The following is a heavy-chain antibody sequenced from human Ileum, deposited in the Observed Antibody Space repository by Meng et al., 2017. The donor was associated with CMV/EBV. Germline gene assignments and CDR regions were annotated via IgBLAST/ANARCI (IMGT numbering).Heavy chain of an antibody. D-gene: IGHD4-17*01. CDR1: GYTFTYYT. J-gene: IGHJ5*02. CDR2: IDCGDGDT. CDR3: ARGPTDFGDT. V-gene: IGHV1-3*01. Sequence: SCNASGYTFTYYTIHWVRQAPGQRPEWMGWIDCGDGDTRYSPSFQGRVTITKDTSASTVYLALTSLRSEDTAVYYCARGPTDFGDTWGQGTLVTVSS.